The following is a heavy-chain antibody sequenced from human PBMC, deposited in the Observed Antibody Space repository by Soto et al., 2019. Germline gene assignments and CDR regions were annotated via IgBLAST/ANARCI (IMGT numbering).Heavy chain of an antibody. D-gene: IGHD3-22*01. CDR2: INPSGGST. V-gene: IGHV1-46*01. J-gene: IGHJ5*02. CDR3: AREGRGYYDSSGYDSIGP. Sequence: ASVKVSCKASGYTFTSYYMHWVRQAPGQGLEWMGIINPSGGSTSYAQKFQGRVTMTRDTSTSTVYMELSSLRSEDTAVYYCAREGRGYYDSSGYDSIGPWGQGTLVTVSS. CDR1: GYTFTSYY.